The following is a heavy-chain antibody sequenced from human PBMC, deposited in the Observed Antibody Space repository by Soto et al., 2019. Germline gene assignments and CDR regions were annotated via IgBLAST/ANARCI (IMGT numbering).Heavy chain of an antibody. CDR3: AKGNSWSPALVLDI. D-gene: IGHD1-7*01. J-gene: IGHJ3*02. V-gene: IGHV3-23*01. Sequence: GGSLRLPCAASGFTVSSYGMNWVRQAPGKGMEWVSAISGSGGSTYYADSVKGRFTISRDSSKNTLYLQMNSLRAEDMVVYYCAKGNSWSPALVLDIWGQGTMLTVSS. CDR1: GFTVSSYG. CDR2: ISGSGGST.